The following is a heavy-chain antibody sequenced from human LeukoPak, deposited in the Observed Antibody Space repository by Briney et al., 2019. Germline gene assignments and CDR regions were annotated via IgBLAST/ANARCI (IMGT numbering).Heavy chain of an antibody. CDR1: GFTFSSYW. Sequence: GGSLRLSCAASGFTFSSYWMHWVRQAPGKGLVWVSRINSDGSRTTYADSVKGRFTISRDNAKNTLHLQMNSLRAEDTAVYYCAGDVQAGPGYWGQGTLVTVSS. D-gene: IGHD6-19*01. CDR3: AGDVQAGPGY. CDR2: INSDGSRT. V-gene: IGHV3-74*01. J-gene: IGHJ4*02.